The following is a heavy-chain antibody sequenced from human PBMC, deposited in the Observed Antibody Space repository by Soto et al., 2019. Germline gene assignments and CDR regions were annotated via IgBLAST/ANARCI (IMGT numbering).Heavy chain of an antibody. CDR2: ISSRSSTI. V-gene: IGHV3-48*01. D-gene: IGHD5-12*01. J-gene: IGHJ6*03. CDR1: GFTFSSYS. Sequence: PGGSLRLSCAASGFTFSSYSMNWVRQAPGKGLEWVSYISSRSSTIYYADSVKGRFTISRDNAKNSLYLQMNSLRAEGTAVYYCAREEGGYDGYYYYFMDVWGKGTTVTVSS. CDR3: AREEGGYDGYYYYFMDV.